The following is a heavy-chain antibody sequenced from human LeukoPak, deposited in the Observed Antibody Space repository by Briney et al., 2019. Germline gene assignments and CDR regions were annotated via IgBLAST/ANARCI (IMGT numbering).Heavy chain of an antibody. D-gene: IGHD1-26*01. J-gene: IGHJ5*01. Sequence: ASVKVSCKVSGYSLSELSTHWVRQAPGQGLEWMGGFDPGDDETIYAQKFQGRVTMTEDTSTDTAYLELTSLRSEDTAVYFCATEKDLLLDSWGQGTPVTVSS. CDR2: FDPGDDET. CDR1: GYSLSELS. V-gene: IGHV1-24*01. CDR3: ATEKDLLLDS.